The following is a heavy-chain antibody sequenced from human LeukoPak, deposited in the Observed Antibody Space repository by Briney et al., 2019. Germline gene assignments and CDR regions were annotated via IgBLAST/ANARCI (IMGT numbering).Heavy chain of an antibody. CDR2: IYTSGST. Sequence: SETLSLTCTVSGGSISSYYWSWIRQPAGKGLEWIGRIYTSGSTNYNPSLKSRVTMSVDTSKNQFSLKLSSVTAADTAVYYCARGPAMIVVAKGAFDIWGQGTMVTVSS. CDR1: GGSISSYY. CDR3: ARGPAMIVVAKGAFDI. J-gene: IGHJ3*02. V-gene: IGHV4-4*07. D-gene: IGHD3-22*01.